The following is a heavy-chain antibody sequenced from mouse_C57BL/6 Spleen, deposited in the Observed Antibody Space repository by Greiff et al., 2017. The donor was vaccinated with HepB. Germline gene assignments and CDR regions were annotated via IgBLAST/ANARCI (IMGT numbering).Heavy chain of an antibody. J-gene: IGHJ1*03. D-gene: IGHD3-3*01. CDR2: INPNNGGT. V-gene: IGHV1-22*01. CDR3: ARGGTVYWYFDV. CDR1: GYTFTDYN. Sequence: EVKLQESGPELVKPGASVKMSCKASGYTFTDYNMHWVKQSHGKSLEWIGYINPNNGGTSYNQKFKGKATLTVNKSSSTAYMELRSLTSEDSAVYYCARGGTVYWYFDVWGTGTTVTVSS.